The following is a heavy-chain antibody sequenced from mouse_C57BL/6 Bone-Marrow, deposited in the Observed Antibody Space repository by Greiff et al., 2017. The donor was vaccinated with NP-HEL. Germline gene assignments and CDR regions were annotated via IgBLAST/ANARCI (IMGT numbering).Heavy chain of an antibody. J-gene: IGHJ4*01. CDR2: IDPNSGGT. Sequence: VQLQQPGAELVKPGASVKLSCKASGYTFTSYWMHWVKQRPGRGLEWIGRIDPNSGGTKYNEKFKSKATLTVDKASSTAYMQLSSLTSEDSAVYYCATGVISTVVATDYDAMDYWGQGTSVTVSS. CDR3: ATGVISTVVATDYDAMDY. V-gene: IGHV1-72*01. CDR1: GYTFTSYW. D-gene: IGHD1-1*01.